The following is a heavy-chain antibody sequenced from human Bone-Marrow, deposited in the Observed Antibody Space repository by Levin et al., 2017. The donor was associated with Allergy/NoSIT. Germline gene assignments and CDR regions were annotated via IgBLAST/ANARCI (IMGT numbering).Heavy chain of an antibody. CDR3: ARDSLLSIVGATFDY. Sequence: ETLSLTCAASGFTFSSYWMHWVRQAPGKGLVWVSDINSDGSSTSYADSVKGRFTISRDNAKNTLYLQMNSLRAEDTAVYYCARDSLLSIVGATFDYWGQGTLVTVSS. D-gene: IGHD1-26*01. V-gene: IGHV3-74*01. CDR1: GFTFSSYW. J-gene: IGHJ4*02. CDR2: INSDGSST.